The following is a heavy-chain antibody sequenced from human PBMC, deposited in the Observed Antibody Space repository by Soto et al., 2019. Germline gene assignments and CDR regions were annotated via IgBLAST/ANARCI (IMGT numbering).Heavy chain of an antibody. V-gene: IGHV3-23*01. CDR2: ISGSGGST. CDR1: GFTFSSYA. J-gene: IGHJ3*02. Sequence: GGSLRLSCAASGFTFSSYAMSWVRQATGKGLEWVSAISGSGGSTYYADSVKGRFTISRDNSKNTLYLQMNSLRAEDTAVYYCAKECGGDCYSAPSDAFDIWGQGTMVTVSS. D-gene: IGHD2-21*01. CDR3: AKECGGDCYSAPSDAFDI.